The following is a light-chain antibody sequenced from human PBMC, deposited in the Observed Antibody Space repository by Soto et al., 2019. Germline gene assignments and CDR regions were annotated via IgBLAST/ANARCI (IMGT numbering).Light chain of an antibody. V-gene: IGKV1-27*01. Sequence: EIQLTQSPSFLSASVGDRVTLTCRASQGIKNYLAWYQQKPGEIPKLLIYAASTLESGIPPRFSGSGSGTDFTLTINNLQPEDVATYYCQRYYNAPFTFGGGTKV. J-gene: IGKJ4*01. CDR3: QRYYNAPFT. CDR2: AAS. CDR1: QGIKNY.